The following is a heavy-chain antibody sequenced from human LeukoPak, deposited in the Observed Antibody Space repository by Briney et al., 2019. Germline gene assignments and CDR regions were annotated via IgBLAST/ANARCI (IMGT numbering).Heavy chain of an antibody. CDR1: GYTFNSYG. D-gene: IGHD1-26*01. J-gene: IGHJ6*03. CDR2: ISAYNGNT. CDR3: AKSVGATSILRYYYYMDV. Sequence: GASVKVSCKASGYTFNSYGISWVRQAPGQGLEWMGLISAYNGNTNYAQKLQGRVTMTTDTSTSTAYMELRSLRPDDTAVYYCAKSVGATSILRYYYYMDVWGKGTTVTVSS. V-gene: IGHV1-18*01.